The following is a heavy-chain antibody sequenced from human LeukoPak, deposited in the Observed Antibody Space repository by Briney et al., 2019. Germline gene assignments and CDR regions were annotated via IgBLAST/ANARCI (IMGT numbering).Heavy chain of an antibody. Sequence: SETLSLTCTVSGGSISSSSYYWGWIRQPPGRGLEWIGSIYYSGSTYYNPSLKSRVTISVDTSKNQFSLKLSSVTAADTAVYYCASIAAAGDHYYYGMDVWGQGTTVTVSS. V-gene: IGHV4-39*07. J-gene: IGHJ6*02. CDR1: GGSISSSSYY. D-gene: IGHD6-13*01. CDR3: ASIAAAGDHYYYGMDV. CDR2: IYYSGST.